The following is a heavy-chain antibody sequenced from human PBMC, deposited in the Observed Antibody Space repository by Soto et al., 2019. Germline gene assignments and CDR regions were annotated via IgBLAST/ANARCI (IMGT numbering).Heavy chain of an antibody. Sequence: GASVKVSCKASGYTFTSYGISWVRQAPGQGLEWMGWINAYNGNTNYAQKLQGRVTTTTDTSTTKAYMELRSLRSDDKAVYYCSRAVAGFGSYYYGMDVWGQSTTVTVSS. CDR3: SRAVAGFGSYYYGMDV. CDR1: GYTFTSYG. D-gene: IGHD6-19*01. J-gene: IGHJ6*02. V-gene: IGHV1-18*01. CDR2: INAYNGNT.